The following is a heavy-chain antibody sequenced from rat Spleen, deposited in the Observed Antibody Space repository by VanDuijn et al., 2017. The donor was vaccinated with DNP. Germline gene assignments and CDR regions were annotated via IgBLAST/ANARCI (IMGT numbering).Heavy chain of an antibody. V-gene: IGHV5-7*01. Sequence: EVQLVESGGGLVQPGRSLKLSCEVSRITFSDHNMAWVRQAPKKRLEWVATISSDGRDTYYRDSVKGRFTISRDNAKSTLYLQMDSLRSEDTATYYCARHRTIMPYYYVMDAWGQGVMVTVSS. D-gene: IGHD1-12*01. CDR1: RITFSDHN. J-gene: IGHJ2*01. CDR3: ARHRTIMPYYYVMDA. CDR2: ISSDGRDT.